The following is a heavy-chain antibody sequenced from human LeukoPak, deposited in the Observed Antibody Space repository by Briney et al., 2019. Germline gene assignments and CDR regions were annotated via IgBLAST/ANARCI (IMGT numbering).Heavy chain of an antibody. CDR2: IYYTGNT. Sequence: SETLSLTCTVSGGSIVTSDYYWGWIRLPPGKGLEYIGTIYYTGNTYYSPSLKSRLTIDTDTSKTQFSLKLNSATATDTAVYYCARRGYYSGSFDIWGQGTMVTVSS. V-gene: IGHV4-39*01. CDR1: GGSIVTSDYY. J-gene: IGHJ3*02. D-gene: IGHD2-15*01. CDR3: ARRGYYSGSFDI.